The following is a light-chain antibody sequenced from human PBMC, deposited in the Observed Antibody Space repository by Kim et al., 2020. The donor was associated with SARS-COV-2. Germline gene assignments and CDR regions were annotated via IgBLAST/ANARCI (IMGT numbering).Light chain of an antibody. CDR1: SGHSSYI. V-gene: IGLV4-60*03. J-gene: IGLJ3*02. CDR2: LEGSGSY. Sequence: LVLTQSSSASASLGSSVKLTCTLSSGHSSYIIAWHQQQPGKAPRYLMKLEGSGSYNKGSGVPDRFSGSSSGADRYLTISNLQSEDEADYYCETWDSNTWVFGGGTQRTVL. CDR3: ETWDSNTWV.